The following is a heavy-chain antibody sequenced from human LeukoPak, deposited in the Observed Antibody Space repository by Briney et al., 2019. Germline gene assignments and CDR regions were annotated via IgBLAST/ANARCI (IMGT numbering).Heavy chain of an antibody. V-gene: IGHV3-48*01. Sequence: PGGSLRLSCAASGFTFSSFTMNWVRQVPGKGLEWVSYISLGSSTMFYADSVKGRFAISRDNAKNSLYLPMNSLRAEDTAVYYCAHISSSWPDYWGQGTLVTVSS. D-gene: IGHD6-13*01. J-gene: IGHJ4*02. CDR3: AHISSSWPDY. CDR2: ISLGSSTM. CDR1: GFTFSSFT.